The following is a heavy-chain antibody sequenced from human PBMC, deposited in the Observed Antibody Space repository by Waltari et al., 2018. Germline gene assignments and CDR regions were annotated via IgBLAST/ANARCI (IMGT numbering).Heavy chain of an antibody. V-gene: IGHV3-48*04. J-gene: IGHJ3*02. Sequence: EVQLVESGGGLVQPGGSLRLSCAASGFTFSSYSMNWVRQAPGKGLEWVSYISSSSSTIYYADSVKGRFTISRDNAKNSLYLQMNSLRAEDTAVYYCARGGVVPAAKGAFDIWGQGTMVTVSS. CDR3: ARGGVVPAAKGAFDI. D-gene: IGHD2-2*01. CDR2: ISSSSSTI. CDR1: GFTFSSYS.